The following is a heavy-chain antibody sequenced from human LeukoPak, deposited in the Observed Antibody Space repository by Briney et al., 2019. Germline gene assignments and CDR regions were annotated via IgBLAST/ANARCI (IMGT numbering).Heavy chain of an antibody. J-gene: IGHJ4*02. CDR1: GGTFSSYA. CDR3: ATSVVPAATADY. V-gene: IGHV1-69*13. CDR2: IIPIFGTA. Sequence: SVKVSCKASGGTFSSYAISWVRQAPGQGLEWMGGIIPIFGTANYAQKFQGRVAITADESTSTAYMELSSLRSEDTAVYYCATSVVPAATADYWGQGTLVTVSS. D-gene: IGHD2-2*01.